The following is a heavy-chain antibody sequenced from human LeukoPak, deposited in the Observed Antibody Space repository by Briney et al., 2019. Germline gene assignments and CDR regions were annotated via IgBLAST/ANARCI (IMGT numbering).Heavy chain of an antibody. V-gene: IGHV4-38-2*02. Sequence: SETLSLTCTVSAYSISSGYYWGWIRQPPGKGLEWIGSIFHSGDSYHNPSLKSRVTISVDTSKNQFSLKLSSVTAADTAVYYCARVRDFSYYMDVWGKGTTIAVSS. CDR3: ARVRDFSYYMDV. CDR1: AYSISSGYY. D-gene: IGHD3-3*01. J-gene: IGHJ6*03. CDR2: IFHSGDS.